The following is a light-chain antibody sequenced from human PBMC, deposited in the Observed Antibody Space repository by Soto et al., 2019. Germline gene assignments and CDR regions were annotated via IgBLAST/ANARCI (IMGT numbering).Light chain of an antibody. V-gene: IGKV1-5*01. J-gene: IGKJ1*01. CDR2: GAS. CDR3: QQYNSYSRT. CDR1: QSVGSR. Sequence: DIHMTESPSTLSASVGDRVTITSRASQSVGSRLAWYQQKPGQAPRLLIYGASRLAIGLPSRFSGSGSGTEFTLTITSPQSDDFAAYYCQQYNSYSRTFGQGTKVDI.